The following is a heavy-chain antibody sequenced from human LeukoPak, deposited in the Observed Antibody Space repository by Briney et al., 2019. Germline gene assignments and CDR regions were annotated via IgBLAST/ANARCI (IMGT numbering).Heavy chain of an antibody. CDR2: ISGSGGST. D-gene: IGHD3-22*01. V-gene: IGHV3-23*01. J-gene: IGHJ4*02. CDR1: GFTFSSYA. Sequence: GGSLRLSCAASGFTFSSYAMSWVRQAPGKGLEWVSAISGSGGSTYYADSVKGRFTISRDNSKNTLYLQMNSLRAEDTAVYYCAGSIVVALTFDYWGQGTLVTVPS. CDR3: AGSIVVALTFDY.